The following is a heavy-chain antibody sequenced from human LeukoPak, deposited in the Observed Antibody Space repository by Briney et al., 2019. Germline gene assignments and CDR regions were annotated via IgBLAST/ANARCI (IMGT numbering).Heavy chain of an antibody. CDR3: ARGPHTGVNYYDSSGYYY. D-gene: IGHD3-22*01. Sequence: SETLSLTCAVYGGSFNDYYWTWIRQSPGKGLEWIGEITHSETTNHNPSLKSRVTISVDTSKNQFSLKLSSVTAADTAVYYCARGPHTGVNYYDSSGYYYWGQGTLVTVSS. V-gene: IGHV4-34*01. J-gene: IGHJ4*02. CDR2: ITHSETT. CDR1: GGSFNDYY.